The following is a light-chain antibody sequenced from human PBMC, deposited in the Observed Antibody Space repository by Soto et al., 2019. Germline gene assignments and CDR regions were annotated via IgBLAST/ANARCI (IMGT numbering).Light chain of an antibody. J-gene: IGLJ3*02. V-gene: IGLV1-40*01. CDR2: GNS. CDR3: QSYDSSLSAVV. Sequence: QPVLTQPPSVSGAPGQRVTISCTGSSSNIGADYDVHWYQQLPGTAPKLLIYGNSNRPSGVPDRFSGSKSGTSASLAITRLQAEDEADYYCQSYDSSLSAVVFGGGTKLTVL. CDR1: SSNIGADYD.